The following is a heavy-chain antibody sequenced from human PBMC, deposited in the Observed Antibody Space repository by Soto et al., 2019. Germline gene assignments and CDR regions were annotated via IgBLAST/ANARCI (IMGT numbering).Heavy chain of an antibody. CDR2: ISYDGSNK. J-gene: IGHJ5*02. CDR3: ARDVNPYYYDSSGYYSGWFDP. V-gene: IGHV3-30-3*01. CDR1: GFTFSSYA. Sequence: PGGSLRLSCAASGFTFSSYAMHWVGRAPGKGLEWVAVISYDGSNKYYADSVKGRFTISRDNSKNTLYLQMNSLRAEDTAVYYCARDVNPYYYDSSGYYSGWFDPWGQGTLVTVSS. D-gene: IGHD3-22*01.